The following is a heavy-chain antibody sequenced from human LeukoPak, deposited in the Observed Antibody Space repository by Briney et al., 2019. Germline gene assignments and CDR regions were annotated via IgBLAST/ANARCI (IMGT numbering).Heavy chain of an antibody. J-gene: IGHJ4*02. Sequence: GASVKVSCKASGGTFSSYAISWVRQAPGQGLEWMGGIIPIFGTANYAQKFQGRVTITADESTSTAYMELSSLRSEDTAVYYCARAGYCSSTSCYVQPDYWGQGTLVAVSS. CDR2: IIPIFGTA. V-gene: IGHV1-69*01. CDR3: ARAGYCSSTSCYVQPDY. CDR1: GGTFSSYA. D-gene: IGHD2-2*01.